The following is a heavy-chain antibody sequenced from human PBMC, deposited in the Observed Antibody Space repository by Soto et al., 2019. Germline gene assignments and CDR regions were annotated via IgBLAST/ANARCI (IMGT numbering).Heavy chain of an antibody. Sequence: PSETLSLTCAVSGGSISSSNWWSWVRQPPGKGLEWIGEIYHSGSTNYNPSLKSRVTISVDKSKNQFSLKLSSVTAADTAVYYCGSSSSEYYYYGMDVWGQGTTVTVSS. D-gene: IGHD6-6*01. CDR3: GSSSSEYYYYGMDV. J-gene: IGHJ6*02. CDR1: GGSISSSNW. V-gene: IGHV4-4*02. CDR2: IYHSGST.